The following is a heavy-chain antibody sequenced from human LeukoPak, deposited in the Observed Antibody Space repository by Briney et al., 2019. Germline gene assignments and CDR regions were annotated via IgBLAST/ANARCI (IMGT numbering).Heavy chain of an antibody. J-gene: IGHJ4*02. D-gene: IGHD4-17*01. CDR3: AKRMTTVTTAADFDY. Sequence: SGGSLRLSCAASGFTFSSYAMSWVRQAPGKGLEWVSAISGSGGSTHYADSVKGRFTISRDNSKNTLYLQMNSLRAEDTAVYYCAKRMTTVTTAADFDYWGQGTLVTVSS. CDR2: ISGSGGST. V-gene: IGHV3-23*01. CDR1: GFTFSSYA.